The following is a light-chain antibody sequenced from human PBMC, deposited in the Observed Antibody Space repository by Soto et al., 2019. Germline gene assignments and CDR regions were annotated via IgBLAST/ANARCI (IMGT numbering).Light chain of an antibody. J-gene: IGKJ4*01. CDR1: QGISNY. CDR3: QQRYSTPLT. CDR2: AAS. V-gene: IGKV1-27*01. Sequence: DIQMTQSPSSLAASAGDRVTLTCRASQGISNYLAWYQQKPGKVPKLLIYAASTLQSGVPSRFSGSGSGTDVTLTISSLQPEDCATDYCQQRYSTPLTVGGGTKVDIK.